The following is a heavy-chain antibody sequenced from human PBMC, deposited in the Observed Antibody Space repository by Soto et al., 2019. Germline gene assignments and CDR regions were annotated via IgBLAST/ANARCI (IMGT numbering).Heavy chain of an antibody. CDR2: ITSSGSST. J-gene: IGHJ4*02. V-gene: IGHV3-23*01. Sequence: EVQLLESGGGGVQPGGSLRLSCAASGFIFSDYAMTWVRQTPGKGLEWVSAITSSGSSTYFADSLKGRITISRDNSKHTLSLQMDSLRVEDTAIYYCAEGVEGYVVSSFDSWGQGALVTVSS. D-gene: IGHD5-12*01. CDR3: AEGVEGYVVSSFDS. CDR1: GFIFSDYA.